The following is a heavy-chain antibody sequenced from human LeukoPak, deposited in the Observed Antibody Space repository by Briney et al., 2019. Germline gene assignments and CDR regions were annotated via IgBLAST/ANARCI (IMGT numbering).Heavy chain of an antibody. J-gene: IGHJ6*03. CDR3: ARVYSSSWYDLYYYYYMDV. CDR1: GFTFSSYW. V-gene: IGHV3-74*01. CDR2: INSDGSST. Sequence: GGSLRLSCAASGFTFSSYWMHWVRQAPGKGLVWVSRINSDGSSTIYADSVKGRFTISRDNAKNTLYLQMNSLRAEDTAVYYCARVYSSSWYDLYYYYYMDVWGKGTTVTVSS. D-gene: IGHD6-13*01.